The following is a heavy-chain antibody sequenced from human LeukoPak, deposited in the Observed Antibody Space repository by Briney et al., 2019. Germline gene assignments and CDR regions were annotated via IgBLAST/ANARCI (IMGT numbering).Heavy chain of an antibody. J-gene: IGHJ3*02. CDR2: IDTNENT. CDR3: ASVKTYGSDAYDM. D-gene: IGHD3-10*01. V-gene: IGHV4-4*07. Sequence: SDTLTLLCTVCGDFLNRCCTHGMRRSARGGVEWIGRIDTNENTNYNPSLKSRVTMSIDMSRNQSSLTLTSLTAADTAVYYCASVKTYGSDAYDMWGQGTMVTVSS. CDR1: GDFLNRCC.